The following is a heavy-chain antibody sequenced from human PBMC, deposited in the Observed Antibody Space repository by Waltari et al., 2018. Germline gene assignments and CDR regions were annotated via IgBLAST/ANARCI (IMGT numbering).Heavy chain of an antibody. CDR2: IYSGGST. CDR3: ARGYGYSSSRPDGY. D-gene: IGHD6-13*01. Sequence: EVQLVESGGGLIQPGGSLRLSCAASGFTVSSNYMSWVRQAPGKGLEWVSVIYSGGSTYYADSVKGRFTISRDNSKNTLYLQMNSLRAEDTAVYYCARGYGYSSSRPDGYWGQGTLVTVSS. J-gene: IGHJ4*02. V-gene: IGHV3-53*01. CDR1: GFTVSSNY.